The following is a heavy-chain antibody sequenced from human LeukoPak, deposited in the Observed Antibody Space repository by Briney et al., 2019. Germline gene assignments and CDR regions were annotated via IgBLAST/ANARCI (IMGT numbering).Heavy chain of an antibody. V-gene: IGHV3-23*01. Sequence: PGGSLRLSCAASGFIFSTYGMNWVRQAPGKRLEYVSGITAGGGNTYYADSLKGRFTISRDDSKYTVFLQMNSLRVEDTAVYYCAKGAYGVGGALDYWGRGSLVTVSS. CDR1: GFIFSTYG. D-gene: IGHD2-21*01. CDR3: AKGAYGVGGALDY. CDR2: ITAGGGNT. J-gene: IGHJ4*02.